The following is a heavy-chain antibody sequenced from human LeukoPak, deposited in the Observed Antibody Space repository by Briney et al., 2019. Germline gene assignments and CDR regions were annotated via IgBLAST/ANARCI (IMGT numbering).Heavy chain of an antibody. D-gene: IGHD5-24*01. CDR2: ISAYNGNT. V-gene: IGHV1-18*01. Sequence: GASVKVSCKASGYTFTSYSISWVRQAPGQGLEWMGWISAYNGNTNYAQKLQGRVTMTTDTSTSTAYMELRSLRSDDTAVYYCARDRGSRDGYHAADYWGQGTLVTVSS. CDR3: ARDRGSRDGYHAADY. CDR1: GYTFTSYS. J-gene: IGHJ4*02.